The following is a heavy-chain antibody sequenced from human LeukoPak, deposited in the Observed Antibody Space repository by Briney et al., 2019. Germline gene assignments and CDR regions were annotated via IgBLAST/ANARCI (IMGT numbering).Heavy chain of an antibody. CDR1: GFTLSSNY. D-gene: IGHD4-17*01. Sequence: PGGSLRLSCAASGFTLSSNYMSWVRQAPGKGLEWVSTIYSSGSTYYADSVKGRFTISRDDSKNTLYLQMHSLRDEDTAVYYCARHLSGDDIWGQGTMVTVSS. V-gene: IGHV3-53*01. CDR2: IYSSGST. J-gene: IGHJ3*02. CDR3: ARHLSGDDI.